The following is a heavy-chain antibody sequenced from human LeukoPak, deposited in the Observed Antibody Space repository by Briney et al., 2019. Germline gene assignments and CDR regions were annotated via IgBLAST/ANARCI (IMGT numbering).Heavy chain of an antibody. Sequence: NPSETLSLTCTVSGGSISSYYRSWIRQPPGKGLEWIGYIYYSGSTDYNPSLRSRVTISGDTSKNQLSLKLRSVTAADTAVYYCARRYSSSWYFDFWGQGTLVTVSS. CDR1: GGSISSYY. V-gene: IGHV4-59*01. CDR3: ARRYSSSWYFDF. J-gene: IGHJ4*02. D-gene: IGHD6-13*01. CDR2: IYYSGST.